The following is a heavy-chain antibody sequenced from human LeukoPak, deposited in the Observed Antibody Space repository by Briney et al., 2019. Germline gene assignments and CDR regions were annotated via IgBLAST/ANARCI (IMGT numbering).Heavy chain of an antibody. Sequence: SETLSLTCTVSGGSISSYYWSWIRQPPGKGLEWIGYIYYSGSTIYNPSLKSRVTISVDTSNNQFSLKLSSVTAADPAVYYCARDTGDYGWFDPWGQGTLVTVSS. D-gene: IGHD4-17*01. CDR1: GGSISSYY. V-gene: IGHV4-59*01. J-gene: IGHJ5*02. CDR3: ARDTGDYGWFDP. CDR2: IYYSGST.